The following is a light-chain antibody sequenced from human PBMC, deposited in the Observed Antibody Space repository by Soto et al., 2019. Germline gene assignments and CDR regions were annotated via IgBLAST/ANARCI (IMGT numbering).Light chain of an antibody. Sequence: SAATVSVTPRERAALSCRASQIVRSHLAWYQQRPGQAPRLLIYAASTRATGIPARFSGSGSGTEFTLTISSLQSEDFAVYYCQQYNNWGTFGQGNKVDIK. J-gene: IGKJ1*01. CDR3: QQYNNWGT. CDR1: QIVRSH. V-gene: IGKV3-15*01. CDR2: AAS.